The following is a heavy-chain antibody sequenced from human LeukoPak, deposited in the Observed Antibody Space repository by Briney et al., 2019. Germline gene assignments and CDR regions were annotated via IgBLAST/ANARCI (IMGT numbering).Heavy chain of an antibody. CDR1: GFTFDDYG. J-gene: IGHJ4*02. D-gene: IGHD6-19*01. V-gene: IGHV3-20*04. CDR2: INWNGGST. Sequence: GGSLRLSCAASGFTFDDYGMSWVRQAPGKGLEWVSGINWNGGSTYYAESVKGRFTISRDNAKNSLYLQMNSLRAEDTAVYYCARSISSGWSDYWGQGTLVTVSS. CDR3: ARSISSGWSDY.